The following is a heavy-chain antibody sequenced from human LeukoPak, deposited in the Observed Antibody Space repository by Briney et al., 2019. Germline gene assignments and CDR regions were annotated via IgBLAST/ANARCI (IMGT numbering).Heavy chain of an antibody. CDR1: GGSISSGGYS. D-gene: IGHD5-12*01. CDR2: IYYSGST. J-gene: IGHJ5*02. CDR3: ARLVGVATSNNWFDP. V-gene: IGHV4-61*08. Sequence: TSETLSLTCAVSGGSISSGGYSWSWIRQPPGKGLEWIGYIYYSGSTNYNPSLKSRVTISVDTSKNQFSLKLSSVTAADTAVYYCARLVGVATSNNWFDPWGQGTLVAVSS.